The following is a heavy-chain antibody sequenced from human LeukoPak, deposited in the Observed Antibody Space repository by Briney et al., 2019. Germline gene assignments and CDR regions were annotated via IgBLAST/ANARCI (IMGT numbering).Heavy chain of an antibody. CDR1: GFTFDDYA. D-gene: IGHD2-8*01. CDR2: ISWNSGSI. CDR3: ARDDIVLYWYYGMDV. J-gene: IGHJ6*02. V-gene: IGHV3-9*01. Sequence: PGGSLRLSCAASGFTFDDYAMHWVRQAPGKGLEWVSGISWNSGSIGYADSVKGRFTISRDNAKNSLYLQMNSLRAEDTAVYYCARDDIVLYWYYGMDVWGQGTTVTVSS.